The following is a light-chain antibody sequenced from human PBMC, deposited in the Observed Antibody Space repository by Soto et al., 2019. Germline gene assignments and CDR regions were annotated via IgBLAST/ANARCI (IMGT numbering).Light chain of an antibody. J-gene: IGLJ2*01. CDR3: QSYDNSLSGPVV. V-gene: IGLV1-40*01. CDR2: NNR. Sequence: QAVVTQPPSVSGAPGQRVTISCTGSSSNIGAGYDVHWYQQLPGTAPKLLIYNNRNRPSGVPDRFSGSKSGTSASLAITGLQADDEADYYCQSYDNSLSGPVVFGGGTKLTVL. CDR1: SSNIGAGYD.